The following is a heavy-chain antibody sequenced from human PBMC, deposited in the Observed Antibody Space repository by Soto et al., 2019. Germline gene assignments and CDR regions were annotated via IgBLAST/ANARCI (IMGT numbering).Heavy chain of an antibody. D-gene: IGHD4-17*01. J-gene: IGHJ6*02. CDR2: IIPILGIA. Sequence: QVQLVQSGAEVKKPGSSVKVSCKASGGTFSSYTISWVRQAPGQGLEWMGRIIPILGIANYAQKFQGRVTITADKSTCTAYMELSSLRSEDTAVYYCARDQTTVTGYYYGMDVWGQGTTVTVSS. CDR3: ARDQTTVTGYYYGMDV. CDR1: GGTFSSYT. V-gene: IGHV1-69*08.